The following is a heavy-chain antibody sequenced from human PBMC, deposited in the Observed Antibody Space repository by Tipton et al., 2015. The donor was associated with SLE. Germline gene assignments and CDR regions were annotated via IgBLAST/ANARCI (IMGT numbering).Heavy chain of an antibody. Sequence: TLSLTCAVYGGSFSGYYWSWIRQPPGKGLEWIGEINHSGSTNYNPSLKSRVTISVDTSKNQFSLKLSSVTAADTAVYYCARVSDYGDYGGMSWFDPWGQGTLVTVSS. CDR2: INHSGST. J-gene: IGHJ5*02. CDR3: ARVSDYGDYGGMSWFDP. V-gene: IGHV4-34*01. CDR1: GGSFSGYY. D-gene: IGHD4-17*01.